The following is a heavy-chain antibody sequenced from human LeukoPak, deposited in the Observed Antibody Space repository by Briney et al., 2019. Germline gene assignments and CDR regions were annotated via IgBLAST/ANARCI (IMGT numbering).Heavy chain of an antibody. V-gene: IGHV3-30-3*01. CDR3: AGLYYYDN. CDR2: MSYDESKR. J-gene: IGHJ4*02. CDR1: GFSVSSYG. D-gene: IGHD2-8*01. Sequence: GGSLRLSCVGSGFSVSSYGMHWVRQAPGKGLEWVGVMSYDESKRYYADSVKGRFTISRDNAKNSLYLQMNSLRAEDTAVYYCAGLYYYDNWGQGTLVTVSS.